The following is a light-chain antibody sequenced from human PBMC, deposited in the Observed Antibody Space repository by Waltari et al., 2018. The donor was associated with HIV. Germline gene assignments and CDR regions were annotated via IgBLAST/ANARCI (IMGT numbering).Light chain of an antibody. CDR1: SANIGNT. J-gene: IGLJ3*02. Sequence: QSVLTQPPSASGAPGQRVTISCSGSSANIGNTVYWSQQLPGTAPKVLIYRDNQRPSGVPDRFSGSRSGTSASLDVSGLRSEDEANYICAAWDDILSGWVFGGGTKLTVL. CDR3: AAWDDILSGWV. CDR2: RDN. V-gene: IGLV1-47*01.